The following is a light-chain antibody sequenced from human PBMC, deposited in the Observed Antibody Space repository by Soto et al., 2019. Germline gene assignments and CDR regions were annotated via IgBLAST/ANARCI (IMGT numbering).Light chain of an antibody. V-gene: IGKV3-20*01. CDR3: QQYGGSHWT. Sequence: EVVLTQSPGVLSLSPGEIVTLSCRASQSVSSSYLAWYQQKPGQAPRLLIYGASSRAIDIPRRFSGSGSGTDFTLTIGGLEPEDVAVYFCQQYGGSHWTFGQGTKVEI. J-gene: IGKJ1*01. CDR1: QSVSSSY. CDR2: GAS.